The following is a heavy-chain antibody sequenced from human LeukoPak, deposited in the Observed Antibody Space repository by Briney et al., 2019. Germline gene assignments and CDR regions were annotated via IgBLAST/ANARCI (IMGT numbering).Heavy chain of an antibody. D-gene: IGHD3-3*01. J-gene: IGHJ6*03. CDR2: IVVGSGNT. Sequence: TSVKVSCKASGFTFTSSAVQWVRQARGQRLEWIGWIVVGSGNTNYAQKFQERVTITRDMSTSTAYMELSSLRSEDTAVYYCAATYYDFWSGSPHYYYMDVWGKGTTVTVSS. CDR3: AATYYDFWSGSPHYYYMDV. CDR1: GFTFTSSA. V-gene: IGHV1-58*01.